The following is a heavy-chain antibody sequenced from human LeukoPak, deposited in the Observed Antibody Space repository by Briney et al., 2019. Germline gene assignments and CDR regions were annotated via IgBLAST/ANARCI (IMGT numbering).Heavy chain of an antibody. CDR1: GFTFSSYS. J-gene: IGHJ5*02. D-gene: IGHD3-10*01. CDR2: ITPDGTST. CDR3: ARQGSGSYRQYNWFDP. V-gene: IGHV3-74*01. Sequence: GGSLRLSCAASGFTFSSYSMNWVRQAPGKGLVWVSRITPDGTSTTYADSVKGRFTISRDNAKNSLYLQMNSLRAEDTAVYYCARQGSGSYRQYNWFDPWGQGTLVTVSS.